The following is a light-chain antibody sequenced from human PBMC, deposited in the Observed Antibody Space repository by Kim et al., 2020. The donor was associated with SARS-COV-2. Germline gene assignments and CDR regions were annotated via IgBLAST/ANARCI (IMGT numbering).Light chain of an antibody. CDR1: SSDVGSSDL. CDR3: CSYAGSRNVV. CDR2: EVS. J-gene: IGLJ2*01. V-gene: IGLV2-23*02. Sequence: GQSITISCTGTSSDVGSSDLVSWYQQHAGKAPKLMIYEVSKRPSGVSNRFSGSKSGNTASLTISGLQAEDEADYYCCSYAGSRNVVFGGGTQLTVL.